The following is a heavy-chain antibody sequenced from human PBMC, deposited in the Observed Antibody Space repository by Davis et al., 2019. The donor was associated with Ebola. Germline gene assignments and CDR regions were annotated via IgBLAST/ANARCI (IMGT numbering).Heavy chain of an antibody. J-gene: IGHJ6*03. D-gene: IGHD3-3*01. V-gene: IGHV1-24*01. CDR1: GYTLTELS. Sequence: AASVKVSCKVSGYTLTELSMHWVRTAPGKGLEWMGGFDPEDGETIYAQKFKGRVTMTEDTSADTAYLELSSLRSEDTAVYYCATRRRITIFGVVIADYYYFMDVWGKGTTVTVSS. CDR3: ATRRRITIFGVVIADYYYFMDV. CDR2: FDPEDGET.